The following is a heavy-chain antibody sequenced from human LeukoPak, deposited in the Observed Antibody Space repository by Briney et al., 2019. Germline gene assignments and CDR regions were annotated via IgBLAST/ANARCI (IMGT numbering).Heavy chain of an antibody. J-gene: IGHJ4*02. CDR2: INPSGGST. CDR3: ARDKSLAAAGTKYFDY. Sequence: ASGKVSCKASGYTFTSYYMHWVRQAPGQGLEWMGIINPSGGSTSYAQKFQGRVTMTRDTSTSTVYMELSSLRSEDTAVYYCARDKSLAAAGTKYFDYWGQGTLVTVSS. V-gene: IGHV1-46*01. D-gene: IGHD6-13*01. CDR1: GYTFTSYY.